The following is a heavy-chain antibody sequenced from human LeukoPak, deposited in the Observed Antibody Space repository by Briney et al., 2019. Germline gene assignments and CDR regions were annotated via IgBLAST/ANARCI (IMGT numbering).Heavy chain of an antibody. CDR3: ARADGYNYAFDI. CDR2: IDWDDDK. CDR1: GFSLSTSGMR. D-gene: IGHD5-24*01. V-gene: IGHV2-70*04. J-gene: IGHJ3*02. Sequence: AGPALVKPTQTLTLTCTFSGFSLSTSGMRVSWIRQPPGKALEWLARIDWDDDKFYSTSLKTRLTISKDTSKNQVVLTMTNMDPADTATYYCARADGYNYAFDIWGQGTMVTVSS.